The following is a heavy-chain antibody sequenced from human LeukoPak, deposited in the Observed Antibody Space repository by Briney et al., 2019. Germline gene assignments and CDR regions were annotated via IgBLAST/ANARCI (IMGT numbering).Heavy chain of an antibody. V-gene: IGHV1-8*01. CDR1: GYTFTSYD. J-gene: IGHJ6*03. Sequence: GASVKVSCKASGYTFTSYDINWVRQATGQGLEWMGWMNPDSGNTGYAQKFQGRVTMTRNISISTAYMELSSLRSEDTAVYYCAGCSSTSCYYYYYMDVWGKGTTVTVSS. D-gene: IGHD2-2*01. CDR3: AGCSSTSCYYYYYMDV. CDR2: MNPDSGNT.